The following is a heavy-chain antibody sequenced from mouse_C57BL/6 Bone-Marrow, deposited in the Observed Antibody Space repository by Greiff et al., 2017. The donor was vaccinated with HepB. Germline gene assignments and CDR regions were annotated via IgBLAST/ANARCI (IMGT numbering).Heavy chain of an antibody. Sequence: VQLQQSGAELVRPGASVKLSCTASGFNIQDDYMHWVKQRPEQGLEWIGWIDPENGDTEYASKFQGKATITADTSSNTAYLQLSSLTSEDTAVYYCTTPYGNYLFAYWGQGTLVTVSA. D-gene: IGHD2-1*01. CDR1: GFNIQDDY. J-gene: IGHJ3*01. CDR2: IDPENGDT. CDR3: TTPYGNYLFAY. V-gene: IGHV14-4*01.